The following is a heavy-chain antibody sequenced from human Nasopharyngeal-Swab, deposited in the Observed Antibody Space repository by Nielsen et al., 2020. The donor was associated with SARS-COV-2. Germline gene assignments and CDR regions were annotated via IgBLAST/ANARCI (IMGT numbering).Heavy chain of an antibody. V-gene: IGHV3-33*01. CDR2: IWYDGSNK. D-gene: IGHD6-19*01. Sequence: GESLKISCAASGFTFSSYGMHWVRQAPGKGLEWVAVIWYDGSNKYYADSVKGRFTISRDNSKNTLYLQMNSLRAEDTAVYYCARANSGWYYFDYWGQGTLVTVSS. J-gene: IGHJ4*02. CDR1: GFTFSSYG. CDR3: ARANSGWYYFDY.